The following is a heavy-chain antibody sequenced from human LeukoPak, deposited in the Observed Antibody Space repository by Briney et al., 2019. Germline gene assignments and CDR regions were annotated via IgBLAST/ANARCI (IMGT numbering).Heavy chain of an antibody. Sequence: ASVKVSCKASGYIFTIYGITWVRQAPGQGLEWMGWISAYNGNTNYAQKLQGRVTVTTDTSTSTAYMELRSLRSDDTAVYYCARGLTHPRTSQSRGGMDVWGQGTTVTVSS. CDR3: ARGLTHPRTSQSRGGMDV. J-gene: IGHJ6*02. D-gene: IGHD2-2*01. CDR2: ISAYNGNT. V-gene: IGHV1-18*01. CDR1: GYIFTIYG.